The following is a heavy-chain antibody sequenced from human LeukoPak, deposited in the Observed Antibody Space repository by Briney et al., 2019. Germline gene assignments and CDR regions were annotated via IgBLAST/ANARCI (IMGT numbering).Heavy chain of an antibody. J-gene: IGHJ4*02. CDR1: GGSFSGYY. CDR2: INHSGST. CDR3: ARSAMVRGVIVY. V-gene: IGHV4-34*01. Sequence: SETLSLTCAVYGGSFSGYYWSWIRQPPGKGLEWIGEINHSGSTNYNPSLKSRVTISVDTSKNQFSLKLRSVTAADAAVYYCARSAMVRGVIVYWGQGTLVTVSS. D-gene: IGHD3-10*01.